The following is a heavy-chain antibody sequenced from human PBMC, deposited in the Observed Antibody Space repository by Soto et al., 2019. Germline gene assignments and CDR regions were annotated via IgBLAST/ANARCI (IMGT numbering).Heavy chain of an antibody. CDR2: IFHSGNT. D-gene: IGHD6-6*01. J-gene: IGHJ3*02. V-gene: IGHV4-31*03. Sequence: PSETLSLTCSVPGSSVSSGDYYWSWSRQNPGKGLEWIGYIFHSGNTYYNPSLKSRVSISVDTSKNHFSLKVTSMTDADTAVYYCARVGISSSDAFDIWGQGTVVTVSS. CDR1: GSSVSSGDYY. CDR3: ARVGISSSDAFDI.